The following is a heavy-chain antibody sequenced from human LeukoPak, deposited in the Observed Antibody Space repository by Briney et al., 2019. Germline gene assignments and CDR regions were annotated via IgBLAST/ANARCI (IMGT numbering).Heavy chain of an antibody. Sequence: ASVKVSCKASGGTFSSYAISWVRQAHGQGLEWMGRIIPILGIANYAQKFQGRVTITADKSTSTAYMELSSLRSEDTAVYYCARDGYGGNSYYYYGMDVWGQGTTVTVSS. D-gene: IGHD4-23*01. CDR3: ARDGYGGNSYYYYGMDV. CDR2: IIPILGIA. J-gene: IGHJ6*02. CDR1: GGTFSSYA. V-gene: IGHV1-69*04.